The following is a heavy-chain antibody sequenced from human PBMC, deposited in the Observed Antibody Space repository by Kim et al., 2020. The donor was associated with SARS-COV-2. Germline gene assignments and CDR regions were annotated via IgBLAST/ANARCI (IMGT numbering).Heavy chain of an antibody. CDR2: YGGTT. J-gene: IGHJ5*02. D-gene: IGHD3-9*01. Sequence: YGGTTSSNPALKSRVTISVDTSKNQFSLKRSSVTAADTAVYYCARDPGSWGQGTLVTVSS. V-gene: IGHV4-31*02. CDR3: ARDPGS.